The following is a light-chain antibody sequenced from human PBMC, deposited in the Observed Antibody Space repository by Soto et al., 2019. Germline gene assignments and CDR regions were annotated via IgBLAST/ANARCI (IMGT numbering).Light chain of an antibody. CDR3: QQYNNWPLT. Sequence: EIVMTQSAATLSVSPGERATLSCRASQSVSSNLAWYQQKPGQAPRLLIYGASTRATGIPARFSGSGSGTEFTLTISSLQSEDFAVYYCQQYNNWPLTFGQGTKVDI. CDR2: GAS. CDR1: QSVSSN. J-gene: IGKJ1*01. V-gene: IGKV3-15*01.